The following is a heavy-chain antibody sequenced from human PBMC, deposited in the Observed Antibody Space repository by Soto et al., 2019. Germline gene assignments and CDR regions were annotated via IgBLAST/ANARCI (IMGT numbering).Heavy chain of an antibody. CDR1: GGSLSSYY. CDR3: ARDQISNHGDRAFDI. D-gene: IGHD4-17*01. CDR2: IYYSGST. V-gene: IGHV4-59*01. J-gene: IGHJ3*02. Sequence: SETLSLTCTVAGGSLSSYYWSWIRKPPGKGLEWIGYIYYSGSTNYNPSLKSRVTISVDTSKNQFSLKLSSVTAADTAVYYCARDQISNHGDRAFDIWGQGTMVNVSS.